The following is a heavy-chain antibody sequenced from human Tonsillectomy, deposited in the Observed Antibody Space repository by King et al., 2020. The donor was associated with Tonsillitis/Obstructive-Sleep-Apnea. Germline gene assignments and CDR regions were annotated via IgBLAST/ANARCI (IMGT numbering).Heavy chain of an antibody. V-gene: IGHV4-59*01. CDR3: ARVRSGWYAVDY. CDR1: GGSISSYY. CDR2: IYYSGST. D-gene: IGHD6-19*01. Sequence: QLQESGPGLVKPSETLSLTCTVSGGSISSYYWSWIRQPPGKGLEWIGYIYYSGSTYYNPSLKSRVTLSVDTPKNQFSLKLSSVTAAVTAVYYCARVRSGWYAVDYWGQGNLVTVSS. J-gene: IGHJ4*02.